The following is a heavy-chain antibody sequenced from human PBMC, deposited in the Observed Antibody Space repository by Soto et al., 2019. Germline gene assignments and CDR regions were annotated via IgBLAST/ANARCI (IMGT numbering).Heavy chain of an antibody. D-gene: IGHD1-26*01. J-gene: IGHJ4*02. CDR3: ARDSSGYFGYFDY. V-gene: IGHV3-7*01. CDR1: GFTFSSYW. CDR2: IKQDGSEK. Sequence: GGSLRLSCAASGFTFSSYWMSWVRQAPGKGLEWVANIKQDGSEKYYVDSVKGRFTISRDNAKNSLYLQMNSLRAEDTAVYYCARDSSGYFGYFDYWGQGTLVTVSS.